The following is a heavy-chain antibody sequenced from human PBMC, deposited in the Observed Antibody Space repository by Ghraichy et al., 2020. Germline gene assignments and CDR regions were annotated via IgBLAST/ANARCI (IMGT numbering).Heavy chain of an antibody. CDR1: GFTFSTYS. CDR3: ARGGSDIDVVPAAIISMDV. CDR2: IGGSSTHI. V-gene: IGHV3-21*06. D-gene: IGHD2-2*02. J-gene: IGHJ6*02. Sequence: GGSLRLSCAVSGFTFSTYSMKWVRQAPGKGLEWVSSIGGSSTHIYYADSVKGRFIISRDNAKNSLYLQMDSLRAEDTAVYYCARGGSDIDVVPAAIISMDVWGQGTTVTVSS.